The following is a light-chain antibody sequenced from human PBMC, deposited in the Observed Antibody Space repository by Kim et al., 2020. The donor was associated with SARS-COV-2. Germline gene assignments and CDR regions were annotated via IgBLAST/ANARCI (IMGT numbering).Light chain of an antibody. V-gene: IGKV3-11*01. CDR2: EVF. J-gene: IGKJ4*01. CDR1: QNIGRY. Sequence: EIVLTQSPATLSFSPGDRAILSCRASQNIGRYLAWYQQRPGQAPRLLIYEVFNRAAGVPVRFSGNGSETDFTLTITSLEPDDFAVYYCHHRANWPALTFGGGTKVDIK. CDR3: HHRANWPALT.